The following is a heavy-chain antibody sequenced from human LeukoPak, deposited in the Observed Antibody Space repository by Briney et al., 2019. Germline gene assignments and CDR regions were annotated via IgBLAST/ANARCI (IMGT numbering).Heavy chain of an antibody. Sequence: WVRQPPGKGLEWIGSIYYSGSTYYNPSLKSRVTISVDTSKNQFSLKLSSVTAADTAVYYCARAYYDFWSGPDWYYFDYWGQGTLVTVSS. D-gene: IGHD3-3*01. CDR3: ARAYYDFWSGPDWYYFDY. J-gene: IGHJ4*02. CDR2: IYYSGST. V-gene: IGHV4-39*01.